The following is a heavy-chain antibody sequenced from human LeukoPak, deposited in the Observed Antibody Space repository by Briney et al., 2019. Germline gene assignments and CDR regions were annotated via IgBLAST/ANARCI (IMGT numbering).Heavy chain of an antibody. CDR2: ISSSSSYT. D-gene: IGHD3-9*01. CDR1: GFTFSDYY. J-gene: IGHJ4*02. V-gene: IGHV3-11*06. Sequence: PGGSLRLSCAASGFTFSDYYMSWIRQAPGKGLGWVSYISSSSSYTNYADSVKGRFTISRDNAKNSLYLQMNSLRAEDTAVYYCARKPTYYDILTGYFAYWGQGTLVTVSS. CDR3: ARKPTYYDILTGYFAY.